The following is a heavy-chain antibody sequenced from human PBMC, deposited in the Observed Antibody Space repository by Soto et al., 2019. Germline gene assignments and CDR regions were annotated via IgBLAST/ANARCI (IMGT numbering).Heavy chain of an antibody. CDR2: IYYSGST. D-gene: IGHD3-10*01. V-gene: IGHV4-39*01. Sequence: SETLSLTCTVSGGSISSSSYYWGWIRQPPGKGLEWIGSIYYSGSTYYNPSLKSRVTISVDTSKNQFSLKLSSVTAADTAVYYCARYYYGSGSHFDYWGQGTLVTVS. CDR1: GGSISSSSYY. J-gene: IGHJ4*02. CDR3: ARYYYGSGSHFDY.